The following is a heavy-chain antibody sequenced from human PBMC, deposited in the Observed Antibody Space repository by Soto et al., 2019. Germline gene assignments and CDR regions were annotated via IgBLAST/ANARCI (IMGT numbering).Heavy chain of an antibody. CDR2: IVVGSGNT. V-gene: IGHV1-58*01. CDR1: GFTFTSSA. D-gene: IGHD3-16*02. Sequence: SVKVSCQASGFTFTSSAVQWLRQARGQRLEWIGWIVVGSGNTNYAQKFQERVTITRDMSTSTAYMELSSLRSEDTAVYYCAAEGLLGGVIDSPLDYWGQGTLVTVSS. J-gene: IGHJ4*02. CDR3: AAEGLLGGVIDSPLDY.